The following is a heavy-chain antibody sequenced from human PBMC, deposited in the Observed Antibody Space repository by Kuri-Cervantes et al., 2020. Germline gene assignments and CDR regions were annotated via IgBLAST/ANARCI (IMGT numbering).Heavy chain of an antibody. V-gene: IGHV4-61*02. CDR1: GGSIVSGGYY. CDR3: AREGSTVYYYYYYGMDV. Sequence: SETLSLTCTVSGGSIVSGGYYWSWIRQPAGKGLEWIGRIYTSGSTNYNPSLKSRVTMSVDTSKNQFSLKLSSVTAADTAVYYCAREGSTVYYYYYYGMDVWGQGTTVTVSS. CDR2: IYTSGST. D-gene: IGHD3-10*01. J-gene: IGHJ6*02.